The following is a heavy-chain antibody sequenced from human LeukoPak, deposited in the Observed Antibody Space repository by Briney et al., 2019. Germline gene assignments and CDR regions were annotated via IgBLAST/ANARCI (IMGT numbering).Heavy chain of an antibody. D-gene: IGHD4-11*01. J-gene: IGHJ3*02. CDR3: ARGNSNYGYVFDI. CDR1: GFTFSSYE. Sequence: PGGSLRLSCAASGFTFSSYEMNWVRQAPGKGLEWVSSISSSSYIYYADSVKGRFTISRDNARNSLYLEMNSLRAEDTAVYYCARGNSNYGYVFDIWGQGTMVTVSS. V-gene: IGHV3-21*01. CDR2: ISSSSYI.